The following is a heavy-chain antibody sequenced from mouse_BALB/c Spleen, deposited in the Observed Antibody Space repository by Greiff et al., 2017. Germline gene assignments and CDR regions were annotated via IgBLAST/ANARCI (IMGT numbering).Heavy chain of an antibody. J-gene: IGHJ2*01. CDR2: IDPENGNT. D-gene: IGHD1-1*01. CDR3: ARDYYGSSDFDY. V-gene: IGHV14-1*02. Sequence: VQLKQSGAELVRPGALVKLSCKASGFNIKDYYMHWVKQRPEQGLEWIGWIDPENGNTIYDPKFQGKASITADTSSNTAYLQLSSLTSEDTAVYYCARDYYGSSDFDYWGQGTTLTVSS. CDR1: GFNIKDYY.